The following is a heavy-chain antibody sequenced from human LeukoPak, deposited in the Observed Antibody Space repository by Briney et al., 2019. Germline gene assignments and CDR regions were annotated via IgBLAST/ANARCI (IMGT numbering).Heavy chain of an antibody. CDR2: IYHSGST. D-gene: IGHD6-19*01. J-gene: IGHJ4*02. CDR1: GGSISSSNW. Sequence: SETLSLTCAVSGGSISSSNWWSWVRQPPGKGLEWIGEIYHSGSTNYNPSLKSRVTISVDTSKNQFSLKLSSVTAADTAVYYCAATRPARRIAVAGTFDYWGQGTLVTVSS. V-gene: IGHV4-4*02. CDR3: AATRPARRIAVAGTFDY.